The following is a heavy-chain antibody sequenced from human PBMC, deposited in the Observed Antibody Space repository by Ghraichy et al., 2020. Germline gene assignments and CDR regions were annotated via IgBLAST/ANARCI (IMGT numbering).Heavy chain of an antibody. CDR3: ATHRVGNIHDF. V-gene: IGHV4-39*01. Sequence: SETLSLTCTVSGGSVSNTTYFWGWVRQPPGKGLEWIGTIHYTGNTYYRPSLKSRVTISLDTSKNRFSLKLSSATAADTAVYYCATHRVGNIHDFWGQGTLVTVSS. J-gene: IGHJ4*02. CDR2: IHYTGNT. D-gene: IGHD1-26*01. CDR1: GGSVSNTTYF.